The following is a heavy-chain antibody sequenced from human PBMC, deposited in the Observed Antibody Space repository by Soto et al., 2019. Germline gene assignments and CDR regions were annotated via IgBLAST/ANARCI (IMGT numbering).Heavy chain of an antibody. V-gene: IGHV3-21*01. CDR3: ARDRSGYDLTRQWLVPDESYIGY. CDR1: GFTFSSYS. Sequence: GGSLRLSCAASGFTFSSYSMNWVRQAPGKGLEWVSSISSSSSYIYYADSVKGRFTISRDNAKNSLYLQMNSLRAEDTAVYYCARDRSGYDLTRQWLVPDESYIGYWGQGTLVTVSS. D-gene: IGHD5-12*01. CDR2: ISSSSSYI. J-gene: IGHJ4*02.